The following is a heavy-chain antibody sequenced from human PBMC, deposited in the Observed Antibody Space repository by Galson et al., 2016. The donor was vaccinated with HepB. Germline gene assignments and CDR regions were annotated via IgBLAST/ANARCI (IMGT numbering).Heavy chain of an antibody. Sequence: SGAEVKKPGESLKISCKGSGYSFTSYWIAWVRQMPGKGLEWMGIIFPGDSDTRYSPSFQGQVTISSDKSISTAYLQWSSLKASGTAMYYCARHGDARGGNDCWAGWNNWFDPWGQGTLVTVSS. CDR2: IFPGDSDT. CDR3: ARHGDARGGNDCWAGWNNWFDP. D-gene: IGHD3-3*01. CDR1: GYSFTSYW. J-gene: IGHJ5*02. V-gene: IGHV5-51*01.